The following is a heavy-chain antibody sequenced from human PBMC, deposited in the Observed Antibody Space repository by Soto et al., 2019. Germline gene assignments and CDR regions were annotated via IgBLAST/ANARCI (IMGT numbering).Heavy chain of an antibody. D-gene: IGHD5-18*01. V-gene: IGHV1-18*01. CDR3: ARCIQGDYYYGMDV. Sequence: QAQLVQSGAEVKKPGASVKVSCKASGYTFYSHSISWVRQAPGQGLEWMGRINGDYGNTQYAQKFRGRVTMTTDTSTLTVYMELTNLRSDDTAVYYCARCIQGDYYYGMDVWGQGTTVTVSS. J-gene: IGHJ6*02. CDR2: INGDYGNT. CDR1: GYTFYSHS.